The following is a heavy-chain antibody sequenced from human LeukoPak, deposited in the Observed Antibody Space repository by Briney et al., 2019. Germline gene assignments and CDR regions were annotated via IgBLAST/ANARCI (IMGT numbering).Heavy chain of an antibody. Sequence: PGGSLRLSCAASGFTFSSYSMNWVRQAPGKGLEWVSSISSSSGYIYYADSVKGRFTISRDNAKNSLYLQMNSLRAEDTAVYYCARDRHGSQTGTTSIDYWGQGTLVTVSS. CDR1: GFTFSSYS. CDR3: ARDRHGSQTGTTSIDY. D-gene: IGHD1-1*01. V-gene: IGHV3-21*01. J-gene: IGHJ4*02. CDR2: ISSSSGYI.